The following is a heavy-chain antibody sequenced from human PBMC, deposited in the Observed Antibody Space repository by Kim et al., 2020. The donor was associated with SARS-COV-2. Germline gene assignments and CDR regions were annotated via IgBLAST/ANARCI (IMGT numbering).Heavy chain of an antibody. CDR2: IGTNNVNT. J-gene: IGHJ4*02. CDR3: ARGRPLDY. Sequence: ASVKVSCKASGYTFTNYGVNWVRQAPGQGLEWMGWIGTNNVNTNYAQKFQGRVTMTTDTSTTTVYMELRSLKSDDTAVYYCARGRPLDYWGQVTLVTVSS. CDR1: GYTFTNYG. V-gene: IGHV1-18*01.